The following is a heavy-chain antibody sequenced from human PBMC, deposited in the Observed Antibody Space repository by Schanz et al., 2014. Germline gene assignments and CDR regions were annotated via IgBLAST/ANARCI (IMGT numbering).Heavy chain of an antibody. V-gene: IGHV1-3*04. CDR1: EYSFTSYS. Sequence: QVQLVQSGAEVKKPGASVKVSCKASEYSFTSYSMHWVRQAPGQRLEWMGWINTGGGDTKYSQNFQGRVTITRDTSASTAYMELRSLRSDDTAVYYCARSAGRDFWSGYYTRFDSWGQGTLVTVSS. CDR3: ARSAGRDFWSGYYTRFDS. CDR2: INTGGGDT. D-gene: IGHD3-3*01. J-gene: IGHJ4*02.